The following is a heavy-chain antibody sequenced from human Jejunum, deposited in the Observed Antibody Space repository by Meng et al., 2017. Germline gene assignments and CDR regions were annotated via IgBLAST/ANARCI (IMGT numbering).Heavy chain of an antibody. CDR2: IYFTGTT. D-gene: IGHD2/OR15-2a*01. CDR1: GGSITTNHW. Sequence: QVQLQESGPGLVQPSGTLSLTCDVSGGSITTNHWWSWVRQRPGKGLEWIGEIYFTGTTNYNPSLKSRVTMSVDQSKNQVSLKLTSVSAADTAVYFCARGINFYDAAAYSFENYFDHWSQGALVTVSS. J-gene: IGHJ4*02. V-gene: IGHV4-4*02. CDR3: ARGINFYDAAAYSFENYFDH.